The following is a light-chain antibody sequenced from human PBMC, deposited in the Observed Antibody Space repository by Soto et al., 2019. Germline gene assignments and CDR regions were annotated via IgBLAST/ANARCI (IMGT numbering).Light chain of an antibody. V-gene: IGKV1-39*01. J-gene: IGKJ2*01. CDR2: ATS. Sequence: QLTQSPSSLSASVGDRVTITCRTSQSISAYLNWYRQKPGQAPELLIYATSNSPSGVPSRFSGSGSVTEFTLTINSLQPEDVATYYCQQSHSSEYSFGQGTRLEIK. CDR3: QQSHSSEYS. CDR1: QSISAY.